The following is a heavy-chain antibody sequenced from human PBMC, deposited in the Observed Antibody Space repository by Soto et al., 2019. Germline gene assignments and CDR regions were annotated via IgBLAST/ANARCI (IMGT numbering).Heavy chain of an antibody. J-gene: IGHJ4*02. CDR3: ARTEGDILTGYYLTFDY. Sequence: GASVKVSCKASGYTFTSYGISWVRQAPGQGLEWMGWISAYNGNTDYAQKLQGRVTMTTDTSTSTAYMELRSLRSDDTAVYYCARTEGDILTGYYLTFDYWGQGTLVTVSS. D-gene: IGHD3-9*01. CDR1: GYTFTSYG. CDR2: ISAYNGNT. V-gene: IGHV1-18*01.